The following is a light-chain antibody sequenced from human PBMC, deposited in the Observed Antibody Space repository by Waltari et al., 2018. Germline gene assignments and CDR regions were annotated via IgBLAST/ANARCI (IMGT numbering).Light chain of an antibody. Sequence: QSVLTQPPSASGTPGQRVTVSCSGSSSNIGSNPVTWYQQVPGTAPKLLIYSNNQRPSGVPDRFSGSKSGTSASLAISGLQSEDEADYYCVAWDDSLIGWVFGGGTKLTVL. V-gene: IGLV1-44*01. CDR1: SSNIGSNP. CDR3: VAWDDSLIGWV. J-gene: IGLJ3*02. CDR2: SNN.